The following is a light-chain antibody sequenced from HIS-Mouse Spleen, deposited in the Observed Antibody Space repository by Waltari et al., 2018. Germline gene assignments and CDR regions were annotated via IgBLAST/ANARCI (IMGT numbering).Light chain of an antibody. CDR1: QGISNY. CDR2: AAS. CDR3: QKYNSAPVTLT. J-gene: IGKJ4*01. V-gene: IGKV1-27*01. Sequence: DIQMTQSPSSLSASVGDRVTITCRASQGISNYLAWYQQKPGKVPKLLIYAASTLQSGVPSRFSGSGSGTDFTLTISSLQPEDVATYYSQKYNSAPVTLTFGGGTKVEIK.